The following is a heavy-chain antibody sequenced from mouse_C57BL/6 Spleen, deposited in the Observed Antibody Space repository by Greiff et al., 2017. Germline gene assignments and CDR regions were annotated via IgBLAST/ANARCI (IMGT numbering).Heavy chain of an antibody. CDR2: ISYDGSN. CDR1: GYSITSGYY. Sequence: EVKLQQSGPGLVKPSQSLSLTCSVTGYSITSGYYWNWIRQFPGNKLEWMGYISYDGSNNYNPSLKNRISITRDTSKNQFFLKLNSVTTEDTATYYCAREGNSNVYFDVWGTGTTVTVSS. CDR3: AREGNSNVYFDV. V-gene: IGHV3-6*01. J-gene: IGHJ1*03. D-gene: IGHD2-5*01.